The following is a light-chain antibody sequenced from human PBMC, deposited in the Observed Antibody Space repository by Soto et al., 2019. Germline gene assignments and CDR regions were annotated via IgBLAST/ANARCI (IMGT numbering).Light chain of an antibody. Sequence: DIQMTQSPSTLSAFVGDTVTITCQASQSISHWLAWYQQRPGRAPKLLIYDASSLESGVPSRFSGSGSGTEFTLTISSLQPDDFATYYCQKYSAYPYTFGQGTKVDIK. CDR1: QSISHW. CDR3: QKYSAYPYT. V-gene: IGKV1-5*01. J-gene: IGKJ2*01. CDR2: DAS.